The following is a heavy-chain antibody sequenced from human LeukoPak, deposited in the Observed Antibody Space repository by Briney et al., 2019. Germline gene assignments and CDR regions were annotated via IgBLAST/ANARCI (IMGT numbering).Heavy chain of an antibody. D-gene: IGHD4-23*01. J-gene: IGHJ3*02. CDR2: ISPSGGST. V-gene: IGHV1-46*03. CDR1: GYTVAPYY. CDR3: ARGGMVSGNHPNAFDS. Sequence: ASLKASCKASGYTVAPYYMHCVRQSPRHELECMGIISPSGGSTSYAKTLPGRVTMTRDKSTSTVYMELSSLRSEVTAVYYCARGGMVSGNHPNAFDSWGQATMVTVS.